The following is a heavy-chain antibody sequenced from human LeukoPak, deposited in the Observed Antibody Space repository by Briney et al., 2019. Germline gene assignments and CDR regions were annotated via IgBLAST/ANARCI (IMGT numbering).Heavy chain of an antibody. V-gene: IGHV3-30*03. CDR2: ISYDGSNK. CDR1: GFTFSSYS. CDR3: ARETGSAVGSTDFDY. J-gene: IGHJ4*02. Sequence: PGGSLRLSCAASGFTFSSYSMNWVRQAPGKGLEWVAVISYDGSNKYYADSVKGRFTISRDNSKNTLYLQMNSLRAEDTAVYYCARETGSAVGSTDFDYWGQGTLFTVSS. D-gene: IGHD4-17*01.